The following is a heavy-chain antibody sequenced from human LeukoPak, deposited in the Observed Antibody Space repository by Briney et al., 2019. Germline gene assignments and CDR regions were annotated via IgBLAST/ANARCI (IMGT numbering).Heavy chain of an antibody. V-gene: IGHV4-34*01. D-gene: IGHD6-19*01. CDR3: AREGIAVAARPFDP. CDR2: INHSGST. J-gene: IGHJ5*02. Sequence: SETLSLTRAVYGGSFSGYYWSWIRQPPGKGLEWIGEINHSGSTNYNPSLKSRVTISVDTSKNQFSLKLSSVTAADTAVYYCAREGIAVAARPFDPWGQGTLVTVSS. CDR1: GGSFSGYY.